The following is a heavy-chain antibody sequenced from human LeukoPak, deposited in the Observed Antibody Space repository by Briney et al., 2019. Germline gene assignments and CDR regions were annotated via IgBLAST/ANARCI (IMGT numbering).Heavy chain of an antibody. J-gene: IGHJ4*02. D-gene: IGHD2-2*01. Sequence: PGGSLRLSCAASGFTFSRYWMTWVRQAPGKGLEWVANIKEDGSEEYYVDSVKGRFTISRGNSKNTLYLQMNSLRAEDTAVYYCAVVVPAASMFDYWGQGTLVTVSS. CDR2: IKEDGSEE. CDR3: AVVVPAASMFDY. CDR1: GFTFSRYW. V-gene: IGHV3-7*01.